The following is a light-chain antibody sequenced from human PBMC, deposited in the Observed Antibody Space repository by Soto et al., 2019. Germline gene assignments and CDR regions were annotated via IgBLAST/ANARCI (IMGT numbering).Light chain of an antibody. CDR3: SSYTSSSTPYV. CDR2: EVS. Sequence: QSVLTQPASVSGSPGQSITISCTGTSSEVGGYNYVSWYQQHPGKAPKLMIYEVSNRPSGVSNRFSGSKSGNTASLTISGLEAEDEADYYCSSYTSSSTPYVFGTATKLTVL. V-gene: IGLV2-14*01. CDR1: SSEVGGYNY. J-gene: IGLJ1*01.